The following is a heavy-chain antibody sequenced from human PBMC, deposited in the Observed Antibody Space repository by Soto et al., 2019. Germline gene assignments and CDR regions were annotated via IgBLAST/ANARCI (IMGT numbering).Heavy chain of an antibody. Sequence: EVQLVESGGGLVKPGGPLRLSWAAPGFTFSSNGMHWFRQAPGKGLWWVSRINSDGSSTSYADSVKGRFTISRDNAKNTLYLQMNSLRAEDTAVYYCARDTPQPADAAYYYYGMDVWGQGTTVTVSS. CDR2: INSDGSST. CDR3: ARDTPQPADAAYYYYGMDV. CDR1: GFTFSSNG. D-gene: IGHD2-15*01. V-gene: IGHV3-74*01. J-gene: IGHJ6*02.